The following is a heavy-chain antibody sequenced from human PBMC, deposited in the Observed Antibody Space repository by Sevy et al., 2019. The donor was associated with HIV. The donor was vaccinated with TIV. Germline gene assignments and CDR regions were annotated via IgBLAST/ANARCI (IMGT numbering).Heavy chain of an antibody. V-gene: IGHV3-33*01. J-gene: IGHJ2*01. D-gene: IGHD1-26*01. Sequence: GGSLRLSCAASGFTLSTFGIHWVRQAPGKGLDWVAAIFSDGTTKYYGDSVKGRFAISRDNSKSTVYLQMNSLRVEDRAVYSCVRESGSDGYFDLWGRGTLVTVSS. CDR2: IFSDGTTK. CDR1: GFTLSTFG. CDR3: VRESGSDGYFDL.